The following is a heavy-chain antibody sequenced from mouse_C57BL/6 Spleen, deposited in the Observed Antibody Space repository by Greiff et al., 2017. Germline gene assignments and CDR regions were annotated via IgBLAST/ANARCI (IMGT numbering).Heavy chain of an antibody. CDR2: ISNGGGST. CDR3: ARELYSTRAFDY. V-gene: IGHV5-12*01. D-gene: IGHD2-5*01. J-gene: IGHJ2*01. CDR1: GFTFSDYY. Sequence: EVKLVESGGGLVQPGGSLKLSCAASGFTFSDYYMYWVRQTPEKRLEWVAYISNGGGSTYYPDTVKGRFTISRDNAKNTLYLQMSRLKSEDTAMYYCARELYSTRAFDYWGQGTTLTVSS.